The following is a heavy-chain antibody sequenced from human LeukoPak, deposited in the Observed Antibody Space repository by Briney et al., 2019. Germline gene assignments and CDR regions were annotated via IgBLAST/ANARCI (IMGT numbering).Heavy chain of an antibody. D-gene: IGHD6-19*01. CDR2: ISANNGNT. Sequence: ASVKVSCKASGYTFTSYGINWVRQAPGQGLEWMGWISANNGNTNYAQKPQGRVTMTTDTSTSTAYMEVRSLRSDDTAVYYCARGSAVADDAFDIWGQGTMVTVSS. CDR1: GYTFTSYG. CDR3: ARGSAVADDAFDI. V-gene: IGHV1-18*01. J-gene: IGHJ3*02.